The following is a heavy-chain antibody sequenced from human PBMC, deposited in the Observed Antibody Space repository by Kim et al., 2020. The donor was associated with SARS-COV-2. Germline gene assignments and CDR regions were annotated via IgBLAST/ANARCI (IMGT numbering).Heavy chain of an antibody. D-gene: IGHD6-13*01. CDR3: ARTDSSSWYNY. CDR2: IYYSGST. CDR1: GGSISSSSYY. V-gene: IGHV4-39*01. J-gene: IGHJ4*02. Sequence: SETLSLTCTVSGGSISSSSYYWGWIRQPPGKGLEWIGNIYYSGSTYYNPSLKSRVTISVDTSKNQFSLKLSSVTAADTAVYYCARTDSSSWYNYWGQGTLVTVSS.